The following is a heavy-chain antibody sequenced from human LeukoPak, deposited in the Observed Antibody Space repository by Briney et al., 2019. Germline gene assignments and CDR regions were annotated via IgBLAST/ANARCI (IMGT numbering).Heavy chain of an antibody. CDR2: MNPNSGNT. D-gene: IGHD6-13*01. Sequence: ASVKVSCKASGYSFTSYDINWVRQATGQGLAWMGWMNPNSGNTGYAQKFQGRVTMTRNTSISTAYMVLSSLRSEDTAVYYCARGVVAAAYFDYWGQGTLVTVSS. CDR3: ARGVVAAAYFDY. CDR1: GYSFTSYD. V-gene: IGHV1-8*01. J-gene: IGHJ4*02.